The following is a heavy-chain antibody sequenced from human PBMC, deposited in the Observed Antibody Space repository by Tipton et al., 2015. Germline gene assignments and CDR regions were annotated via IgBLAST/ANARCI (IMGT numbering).Heavy chain of an antibody. CDR1: GYTFTSYG. CDR2: INPNNGAT. D-gene: IGHD6-19*01. Sequence: QVQLVQSGAEVKKPGASVKVSCKASGYTFTSYGISWVRQAPGQGLEWMGWINPNNGATNYAQKFQGWVTMTRDTAISTAYMELSSLKSDDTAIYYCAKDWSSGWSIKFDAWGQGTLVTVSS. J-gene: IGHJ4*02. V-gene: IGHV1-2*04. CDR3: AKDWSSGWSIKFDA.